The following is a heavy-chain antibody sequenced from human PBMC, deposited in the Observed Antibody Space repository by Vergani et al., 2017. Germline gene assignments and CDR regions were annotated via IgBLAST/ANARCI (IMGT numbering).Heavy chain of an antibody. CDR1: GFTFSSYS. V-gene: IGHV3-15*01. D-gene: IGHD3-9*01. CDR3: TTDLEGTYYDILTGRPIDY. J-gene: IGHJ4*02. Sequence: EVQLVESGGGLVKPGGSLRLSCAASGFTFSSYSMNWVRQAPGKGLEWVGRIKSKTDGGTTDYAAPVKGRFTISRDDSKNTLYLQMNSLKTEDTAVYYCTTDLEGTYYDILTGRPIDYWGQGTLVTVSS. CDR2: IKSKTDGGTT.